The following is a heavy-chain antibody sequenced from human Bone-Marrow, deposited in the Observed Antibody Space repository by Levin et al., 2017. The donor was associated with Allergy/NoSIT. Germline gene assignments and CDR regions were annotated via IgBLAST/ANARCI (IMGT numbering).Heavy chain of an antibody. D-gene: IGHD4-17*01. CDR2: IYYSGST. J-gene: IGHJ6*03. V-gene: IGHV4-59*01. CDR1: GGSISSYY. CDR3: ARAFPVRDYYYMDV. Sequence: PSETLSLTCTVSGGSISSYYWSWIRQPPGKGLEWIGYIYYSGSTNYNPSLKSRVTISVDTSKNQFSLKLSSVTAADTAVYYCARAFPVRDYYYMDVWGKGTTVTVSS.